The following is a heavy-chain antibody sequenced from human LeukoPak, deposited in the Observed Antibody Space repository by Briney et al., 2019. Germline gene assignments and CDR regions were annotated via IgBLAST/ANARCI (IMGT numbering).Heavy chain of an antibody. CDR3: AKDRRRDDVLTGSFSD. V-gene: IGHV3-23*01. CDR1: GFTFSSSA. D-gene: IGHD3-9*01. Sequence: GGSLRLSCAASGFTFSSSAMSWVRQAPGKGLEWVSNISGSGSGGSTYYADSVKGRFTISRDNSKNTLYLQMNSLRAEDTAVYYCAKDRRRDDVLTGSFSDWGQGTLVTVSS. J-gene: IGHJ4*02. CDR2: ISGSGSGGST.